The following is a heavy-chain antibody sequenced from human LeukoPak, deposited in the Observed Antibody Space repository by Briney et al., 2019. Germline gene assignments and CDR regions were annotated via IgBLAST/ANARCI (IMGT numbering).Heavy chain of an antibody. CDR3: ARHYYDSSGYYAYYYYYGMDV. J-gene: IGHJ6*02. Sequence: ASVKVSCKASGYTFTSYAMNWVRQAPGQGLEWMGWINTNTGNPTYVQGFTGRFVFSLDTSVSTAYLQISSLKAEDTAVYYCARHYYDSSGYYAYYYYYGMDVWGQGTTVTVSS. V-gene: IGHV7-4-1*02. CDR1: GYTFTSYA. D-gene: IGHD3-22*01. CDR2: INTNTGNP.